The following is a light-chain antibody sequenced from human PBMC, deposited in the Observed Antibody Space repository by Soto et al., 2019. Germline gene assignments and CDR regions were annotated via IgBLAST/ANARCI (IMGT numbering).Light chain of an antibody. CDR3: QQNGSSFT. CDR1: QSVSSSY. V-gene: IGKV3-20*01. CDR2: GAS. J-gene: IGKJ4*01. Sequence: EIVLTQSPATLSLSPGERATLSCRASQSVSSSYLAWYQQKPGQAPRLLIYGASSRATGIPDRFSGSGSGTDFTLTISRLEPEDFAVYYCQQNGSSFTFGGGTKVEIK.